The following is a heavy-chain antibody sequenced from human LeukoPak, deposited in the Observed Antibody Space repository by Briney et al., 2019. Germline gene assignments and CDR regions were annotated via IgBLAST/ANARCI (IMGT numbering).Heavy chain of an antibody. V-gene: IGHV1-18*04. D-gene: IGHD2-2*01. J-gene: IGHJ4*02. CDR1: NYIFASYG. CDR2: ISTYNGDT. CDR3: ARAGRTSTGVFDN. Sequence: ASVKVSCKTSNYIFASYGISWLRQAPGQGLERMGWISTYNGDTKFAQNLQGRLTVTTDTSTRTVYMELRSLRSDDTAVYYCARAGRTSTGVFDNWGQGTLVTVSS.